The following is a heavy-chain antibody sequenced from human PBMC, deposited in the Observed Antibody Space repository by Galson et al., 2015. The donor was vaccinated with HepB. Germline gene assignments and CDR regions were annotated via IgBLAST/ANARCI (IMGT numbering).Heavy chain of an antibody. Sequence: SVKVSCKASGYTFTGYYMHWVRQAPGQGLEWMGWINPNSGGTNYAQKFQGRVTMTRDTSISTAYMELSRLRSDDTAVYYCARENQSGSYYYGSGPAGFDYWGQGTLVTVSS. V-gene: IGHV1-2*02. CDR2: INPNSGGT. J-gene: IGHJ4*02. CDR3: ARENQSGSYYYGSGPAGFDY. CDR1: GYTFTGYY. D-gene: IGHD3-10*01.